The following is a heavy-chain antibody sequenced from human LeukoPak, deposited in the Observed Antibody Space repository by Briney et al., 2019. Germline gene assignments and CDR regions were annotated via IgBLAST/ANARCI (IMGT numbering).Heavy chain of an antibody. CDR1: RLTLSNYG. D-gene: IGHD3-22*01. CDR3: AKRGVVIRVILVGFHKEAYYFDS. Sequence: GPSLRLYCAVSRLTLSNYGRSWVRHAPGKGLEWVQVNSDSGGITHTAYIVKGGLTIYRDNPKNTLYLQINSLRAEDTAVYFCAKRGVVIRVILVGFHKEAYYFDSWGQGALVTVSS. J-gene: IGHJ4*02. V-gene: IGHV3-23*01. CDR2: NSDSGGIT.